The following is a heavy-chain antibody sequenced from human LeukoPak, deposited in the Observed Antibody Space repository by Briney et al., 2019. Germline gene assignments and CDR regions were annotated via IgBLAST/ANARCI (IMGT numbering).Heavy chain of an antibody. CDR1: GYTFTSYY. D-gene: IGHD5-12*01. Sequence: ASVKVSCKASGYTFTSYYMHWVRQAPGQGFEWMGWINPNSGGTNYAQKFQGRVTMTRDMSISTAYMELSRLTSDDTAVYFCARGWDSGYDVNWFDPWGQGTLVTVSS. CDR3: ARGWDSGYDVNWFDP. J-gene: IGHJ5*02. CDR2: INPNSGGT. V-gene: IGHV1-2*02.